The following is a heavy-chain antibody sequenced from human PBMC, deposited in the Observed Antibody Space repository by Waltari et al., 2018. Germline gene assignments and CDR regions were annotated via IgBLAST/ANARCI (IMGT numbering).Heavy chain of an antibody. CDR2: INHSGST. CDR1: GGSFSGYY. D-gene: IGHD3-16*01. J-gene: IGHJ4*02. Sequence: QVQLQQWGAGLLKPSETLSLTCAVYGGSFSGYYWIWIRQPPGKGLEWIGEINHSGSTNYNPSLKSRVTISVDTSKNQFSLKLSSVTAADTAVYYCARRRASIIMTYYFDYWGQGTLVTVSS. V-gene: IGHV4-34*01. CDR3: ARRRASIIMTYYFDY.